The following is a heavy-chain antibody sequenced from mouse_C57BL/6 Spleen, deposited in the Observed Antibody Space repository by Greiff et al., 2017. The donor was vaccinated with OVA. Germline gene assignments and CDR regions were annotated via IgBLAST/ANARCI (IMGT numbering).Heavy chain of an antibody. V-gene: IGHV1-69*01. CDR1: GYTFTSYW. CDR3: ARYSSLLSQGDAMDY. D-gene: IGHD2-1*01. CDR2: IDPSDSYT. J-gene: IGHJ4*01. Sequence: QVQLQQPGAELVMPGASVKLSCKASGYTFTSYWMHWVKQRPGQGLEWIGEIDPSDSYTNYNQKFKGKSTLTVDKSSSTAYMQLSSLTSEDSAVYYCARYSSLLSQGDAMDYWGQGTSVTVSS.